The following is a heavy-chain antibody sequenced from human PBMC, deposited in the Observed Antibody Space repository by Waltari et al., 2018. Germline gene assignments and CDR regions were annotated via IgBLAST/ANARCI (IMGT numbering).Heavy chain of an antibody. CDR3: ARAEPSAVAGTRAFDY. Sequence: QVQLQESGPGLVKPSETLSLTCTVSGGSISSYYWSWIRQPAGKGLEWIGRIYTSGSTNYNPYLKSRVTMSVDTSKNQFSLKLSSVTAADTDVYYCARAEPSAVAGTRAFDYWGQGTLVTVSS. J-gene: IGHJ4*02. V-gene: IGHV4-4*07. CDR1: GGSISSYY. D-gene: IGHD6-19*01. CDR2: IYTSGST.